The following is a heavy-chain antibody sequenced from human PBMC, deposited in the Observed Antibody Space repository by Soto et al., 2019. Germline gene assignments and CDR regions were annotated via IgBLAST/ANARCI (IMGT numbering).Heavy chain of an antibody. CDR2: IWYDGSNK. V-gene: IGHV3-33*01. D-gene: IGHD1-26*01. Sequence: QVQLVESGGGVVQPGRSLRLSCAASGFTFSSYGMHWVRQAPGKGLEWVAVIWYDGSNKYYADSVKGRFTISRDNSKNTLYLQMNRLRAEDTAVYYCAREGLSGAFDIWGQGTMVTVSS. CDR1: GFTFSSYG. CDR3: AREGLSGAFDI. J-gene: IGHJ3*02.